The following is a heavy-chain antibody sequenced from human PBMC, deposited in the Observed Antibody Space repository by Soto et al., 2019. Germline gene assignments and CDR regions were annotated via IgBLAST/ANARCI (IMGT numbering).Heavy chain of an antibody. CDR2: INAGNGNT. CDR1: GYTFTSYA. V-gene: IGHV1-3*01. Sequence: GASVKVSCKASGYTFTSYAMHWVRQAPGQRLEWMGWINAGNGNTKYSQKFQGRVTITRDTSASTAYMELSSLRSEDTAVYYCARNLMDYDILTGYYMQSYFDYCGQGTLVTVSS. D-gene: IGHD3-9*01. J-gene: IGHJ4*02. CDR3: ARNLMDYDILTGYYMQSYFDY.